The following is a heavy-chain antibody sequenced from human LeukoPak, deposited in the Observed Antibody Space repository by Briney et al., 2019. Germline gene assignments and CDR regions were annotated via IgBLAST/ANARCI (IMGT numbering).Heavy chain of an antibody. Sequence: SETLSLTCTVSGGSISSYYWSWIRQPPGKGLEWIGYIYYSGSTNYNPSLKSRVTISVDTSKNQFPLKLSSVTAADTAVYYCARGERFLEWSEDYYYYGMDVWGQGTTVTVSS. CDR3: ARGERFLEWSEDYYYYGMDV. CDR1: GGSISSYY. D-gene: IGHD3-3*01. CDR2: IYYSGST. J-gene: IGHJ6*02. V-gene: IGHV4-59*01.